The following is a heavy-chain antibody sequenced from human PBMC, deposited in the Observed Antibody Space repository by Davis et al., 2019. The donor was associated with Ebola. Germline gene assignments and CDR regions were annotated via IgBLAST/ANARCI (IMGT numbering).Heavy chain of an antibody. CDR3: AGGARSGWHLEY. V-gene: IGHV3-23*01. Sequence: GGSLRLSCAASGFTFSSYAMSWVRQAPGKGLEWVAAISGSGGNTYYADSVKGRFTISRDNSKNTLFLQMNTLRAEDAAVYYCAGGARSGWHLEYWGQGTLVTVSS. CDR1: GFTFSSYA. J-gene: IGHJ4*02. D-gene: IGHD6-19*01. CDR2: ISGSGGNT.